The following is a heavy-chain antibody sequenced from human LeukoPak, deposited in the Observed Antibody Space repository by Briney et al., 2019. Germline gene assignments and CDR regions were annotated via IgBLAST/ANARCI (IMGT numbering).Heavy chain of an antibody. CDR3: ARDLGGYEENY. V-gene: IGHV3-7*01. Sequence: GGSLRLSCAASGFTFSSYWMSWVRQAPGKGLEWVANIKQDGSEKYYVDSVKGRFTISRDNAKNSLYLQMNSLRAEDTAVYSCARDLGGYEENYWGQGTLVTVSS. D-gene: IGHD5-12*01. CDR1: GFTFSSYW. J-gene: IGHJ4*02. CDR2: IKQDGSEK.